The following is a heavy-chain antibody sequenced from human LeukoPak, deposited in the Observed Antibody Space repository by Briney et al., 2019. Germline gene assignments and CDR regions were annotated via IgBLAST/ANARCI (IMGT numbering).Heavy chain of an antibody. CDR2: IDWSGGTI. V-gene: IGHV3-9*01. CDR1: GFTFDESA. CDR3: AKVLGYSGGWYVD. J-gene: IGHJ4*02. Sequence: GGSPRLSCTVSGFTFDESAIHWVRQAPGKGLEWVSGIDWSGGTIDYADSVKGRFTISRDDDKNSLYLQMNSLRPEDTALYYCAKVLGYSGGWYVDWGQGTLVTVSS. D-gene: IGHD6-19*01.